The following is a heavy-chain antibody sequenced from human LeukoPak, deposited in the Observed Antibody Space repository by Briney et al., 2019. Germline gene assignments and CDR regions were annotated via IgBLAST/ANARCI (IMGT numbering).Heavy chain of an antibody. Sequence: PGGSLRLSSAASGFTFTYFAMTWVRQAPGKGLEWVSTISYSGGSTYYADSVKGRFTISRDNSKNTLYLQMNNLRAEDTAVYYCAKDWALRAAGSFDYWGQGTLVTVSS. CDR3: AKDWALRAAGSFDY. V-gene: IGHV3-23*01. D-gene: IGHD6-13*01. J-gene: IGHJ4*02. CDR2: ISYSGGST. CDR1: GFTFTYFA.